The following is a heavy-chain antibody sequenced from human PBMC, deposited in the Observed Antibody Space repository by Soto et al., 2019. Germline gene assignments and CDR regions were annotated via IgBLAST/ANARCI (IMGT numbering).Heavy chain of an antibody. CDR2: IYNSGRT. Sequence: SEPLSLTCTVSCGSVSSYYWNWIRQPPGRGLEWIGYIYNSGRTNYNPSLKSRVSISVDTSKNQFSLMLSSVTAADPAVYYCASGDSLGPIDYWGQGTLVNVSS. J-gene: IGHJ4*02. CDR3: ASGDSLGPIDY. CDR1: CGSVSSYY. V-gene: IGHV4-59*02. D-gene: IGHD2-21*01.